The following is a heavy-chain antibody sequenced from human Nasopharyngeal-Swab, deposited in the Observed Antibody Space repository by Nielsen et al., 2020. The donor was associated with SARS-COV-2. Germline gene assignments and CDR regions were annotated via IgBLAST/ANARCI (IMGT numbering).Heavy chain of an antibody. D-gene: IGHD5-12*01. Sequence: GGSLRLSCAASGFTFDDYAMHWVRQAPGKGLERVSGISWNSGSIGYADSMKGRFTISRDNAKNSLYLQMNSLRAEDTALYYCATLGGYSGYDSEYGMDVWGQGTTVTVPS. CDR2: ISWNSGSI. J-gene: IGHJ6*02. CDR3: ATLGGYSGYDSEYGMDV. V-gene: IGHV3-9*01. CDR1: GFTFDDYA.